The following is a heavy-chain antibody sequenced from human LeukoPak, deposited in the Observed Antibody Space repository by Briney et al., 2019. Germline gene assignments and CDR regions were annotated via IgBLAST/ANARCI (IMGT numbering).Heavy chain of an antibody. D-gene: IGHD3-10*01. CDR2: IYTSGST. V-gene: IGHV4-61*02. CDR3: ARDRASIRGVFWFDP. Sequence: TLSLTGTASGGSISSGSYYWSWIRQPAGKGLEWIVRIYTSGSTNYNPSLKSRVTISVDASKNQFSLKLSSVTATDTAVYYCARDRASIRGVFWFDPWGQGTLVTVSS. J-gene: IGHJ5*02. CDR1: GGSISSGSYY.